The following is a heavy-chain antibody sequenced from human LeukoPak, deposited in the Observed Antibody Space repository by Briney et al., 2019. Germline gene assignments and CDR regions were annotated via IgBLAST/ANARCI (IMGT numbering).Heavy chain of an antibody. J-gene: IGHJ1*01. V-gene: IGHV3-11*01. CDR2: ISSSGSTI. CDR3: ARPYYYGSGSYYRY. CDR1: GFTFSDYY. D-gene: IGHD3-10*01. Sequence: PGGSVRLSCAASGFTFSDYYMSWIRQAPGKGLEWVSYISSSGSTIYYADSVKGRFTISRDNAKNSLYLQMNSLRAEDTAVYYCARPYYYGSGSYYRYWGQGTLVTVSS.